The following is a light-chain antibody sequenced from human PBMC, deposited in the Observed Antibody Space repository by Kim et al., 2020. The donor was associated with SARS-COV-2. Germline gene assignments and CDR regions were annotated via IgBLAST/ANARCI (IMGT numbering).Light chain of an antibody. CDR2: SNN. Sequence: QSVLTQPPSASGTPGQRVTISCSGSSSKIGSTTVNWYQQLPGTAPKLLIYSNNQRPSGVPDRFSVSKSGTSASLAISGLQSEDEADYYCAAWDGSLNGWVFGGGTQLTVL. CDR1: SSKIGSTT. J-gene: IGLJ3*02. CDR3: AAWDGSLNGWV. V-gene: IGLV1-44*01.